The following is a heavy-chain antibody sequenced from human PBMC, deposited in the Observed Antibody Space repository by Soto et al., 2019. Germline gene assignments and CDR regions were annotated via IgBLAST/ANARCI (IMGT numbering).Heavy chain of an antibody. CDR1: GSRFRDYY. J-gene: IGHJ6*03. Sequence: QVQLVQSGAEVKKPGASVTVSCKASGSRFRDYYLHCVRQAPGQGPEWMGWMNPNSGDTKYAHKFKGRVTMTSDTSVRTAFLELNWLKSDDTAVYYCARESGGATATLDYYYFYMDVWGIGTTVTGSS. D-gene: IGHD5-12*01. CDR3: ARESGGATATLDYYYFYMDV. V-gene: IGHV1-2*07. CDR2: MNPNSGDT.